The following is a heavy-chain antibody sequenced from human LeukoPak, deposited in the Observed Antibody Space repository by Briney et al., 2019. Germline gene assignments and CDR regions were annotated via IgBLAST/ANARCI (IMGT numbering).Heavy chain of an antibody. D-gene: IGHD6-13*01. CDR2: IIPIFGSA. CDR1: GGTFRRFA. V-gene: IGHV1-69*13. CDR3: ARAASWSPIGDSYYYMDV. J-gene: IGHJ6*03. Sequence: SVKVSCKASGGTFRRFAMSWVRQAPGQGLEWMGGIIPIFGSANYAQKFQGRVTITADESTSTAYMELSNLRSEDTAVYYCARAASWSPIGDSYYYMDVWGKGTTVAISS.